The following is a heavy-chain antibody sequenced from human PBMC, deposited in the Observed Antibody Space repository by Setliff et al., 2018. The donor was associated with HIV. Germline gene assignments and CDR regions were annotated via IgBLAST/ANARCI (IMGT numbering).Heavy chain of an antibody. CDR3: ARSPPAKHHFDY. Sequence: SVKVSCKASGYTFTSYYIHWVRQAPGQGLEWMGGIIPMFGTANYAQKFQGRVTITADESMTTAYMELSSLRSEDTAVYYCARSPPAKHHFDYWGQGTPVTVSS. J-gene: IGHJ4*02. CDR1: GYTFTSYY. V-gene: IGHV1-69*13. CDR2: IIPMFGTA.